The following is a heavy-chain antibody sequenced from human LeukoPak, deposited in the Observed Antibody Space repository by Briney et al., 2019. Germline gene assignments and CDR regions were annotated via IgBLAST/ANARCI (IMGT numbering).Heavy chain of an antibody. Sequence: ASVRVSCKTSGYTFSNSGINWVRQAPGQGLEWMGWISGNNDNPNYGQKFQGRFTVTTDSSTSTAYMELRNLTFDDTAVYYCARDGTSADDYWGQGTLVTVSS. CDR1: GYTFSNSG. J-gene: IGHJ4*02. D-gene: IGHD1-26*01. CDR3: ARDGTSADDY. CDR2: ISGNNDNP. V-gene: IGHV1-18*01.